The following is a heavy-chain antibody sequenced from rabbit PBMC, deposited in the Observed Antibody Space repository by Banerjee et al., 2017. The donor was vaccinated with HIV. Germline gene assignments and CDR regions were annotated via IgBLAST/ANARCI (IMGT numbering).Heavy chain of an antibody. CDR2: IYVGSSSST. CDR3: ARSNIDDHGMDL. Sequence: QEQLVESGGGLVQPGGTLTLTCKASGFSFSSGYDMCWVRQAPGKGLEWIACIYVGSSSSTYYASWAKGRFTGSKTSSTTVTLQMTSLTAADTATYFCARSNIDDHGMDLWGPGTLVTVS. CDR1: GFSFSSGYD. D-gene: IGHD2-1*01. V-gene: IGHV1S45*01. J-gene: IGHJ6*01.